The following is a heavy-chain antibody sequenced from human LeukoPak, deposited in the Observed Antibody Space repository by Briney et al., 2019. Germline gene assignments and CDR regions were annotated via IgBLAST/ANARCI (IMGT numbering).Heavy chain of an antibody. J-gene: IGHJ4*02. Sequence: ASVKVSCKASGYTFTDYYMHWVRQAPGQGLEWMGWINPNSGGTNYAQKFQGRVTMTRDTSISTAYIELSRLRSDETAVYYCARDNDSRDPPHFDYWGQGTLVTVSS. CDR2: INPNSGGT. CDR1: GYTFTDYY. V-gene: IGHV1-2*02. D-gene: IGHD3-16*01. CDR3: ARDNDSRDPPHFDY.